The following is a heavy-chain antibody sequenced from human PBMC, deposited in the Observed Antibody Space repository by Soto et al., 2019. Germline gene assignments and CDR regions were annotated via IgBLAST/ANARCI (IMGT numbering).Heavy chain of an antibody. V-gene: IGHV3-13*01. CDR1: GFTFSSYD. Sequence: EVQLVESGGGLVQPGVSLRLSCAASGFTFSSYDMHWVRQATGKGLEWVSAIGTAGDTYYPGSVKGRFTISRENAKNSLYLQMNSLRAGDTAVYYCARGLASFGGVIVTPYYFDYWGQGNLVTVYS. J-gene: IGHJ4*02. CDR2: IGTAGDT. D-gene: IGHD3-16*02. CDR3: ARGLASFGGVIVTPYYFDY.